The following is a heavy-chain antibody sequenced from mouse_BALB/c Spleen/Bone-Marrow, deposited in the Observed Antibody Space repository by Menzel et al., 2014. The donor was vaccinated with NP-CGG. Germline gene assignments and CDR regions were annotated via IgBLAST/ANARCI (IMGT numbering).Heavy chain of an antibody. CDR1: GYSFTGYF. J-gene: IGHJ2*01. Sequence: EVQLQQSGPELVKPGASVKISCKASGYSFTGYFMNWVMQSHGKSLEWIGRINPYNGDTFYNQKFKGKATLTVDKSSSKAHMELRSLASEDSAVYYCARYGNYPYFDYWGQGTTLTVSS. CDR3: ARYGNYPYFDY. CDR2: INPYNGDT. D-gene: IGHD2-10*02. V-gene: IGHV1-20*02.